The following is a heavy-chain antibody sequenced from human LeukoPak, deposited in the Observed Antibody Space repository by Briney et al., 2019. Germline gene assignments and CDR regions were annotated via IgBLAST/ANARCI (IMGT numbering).Heavy chain of an antibody. CDR2: IYSGGST. D-gene: IGHD5-18*01. CDR3: ARGMIQLWH. CDR1: GFTGSSNH. Sequence: QSGGSLRRSCAAAGFTGSSNHMSWVRQAPGKGLEWVAAIYSGGSTHYADSVKGRFTVSRDNSKNTLYLQMNSLRAEDTAVYYCARGMIQLWHWGQGTLVTVSS. J-gene: IGHJ4*02. V-gene: IGHV3-53*01.